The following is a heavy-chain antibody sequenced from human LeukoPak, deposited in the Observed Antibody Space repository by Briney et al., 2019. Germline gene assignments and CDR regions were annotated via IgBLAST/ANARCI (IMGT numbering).Heavy chain of an antibody. Sequence: SVKVSCKASGGTFSSYAISWVRQAPGQGLEWMGGIIPIFGTANYAQKFQGRVTITADESTSTAYMELSSLRSEDTAVYYCAREGSGSTGGAFDIWGQGTMVTVSS. CDR3: AREGSGSTGGAFDI. CDR2: IIPIFGTA. V-gene: IGHV1-69*13. J-gene: IGHJ3*02. CDR1: GGTFSSYA. D-gene: IGHD1-26*01.